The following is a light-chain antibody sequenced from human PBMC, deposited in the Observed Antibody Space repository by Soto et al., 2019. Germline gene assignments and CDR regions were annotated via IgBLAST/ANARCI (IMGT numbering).Light chain of an antibody. J-gene: IGLJ2*01. CDR1: SGDIGGYNY. Sequence: QSALTQPRSVSGSPGQSVTISCTGASGDIGGYNYVSWYQHHPGKAPKLIIFDVNKRPSGVPDRFSGSKSGNTASLTISGLQTEDEADYYCCSYAGSSLVFGGGTKVTVL. V-gene: IGLV2-11*01. CDR2: DVN. CDR3: CSYAGSSLV.